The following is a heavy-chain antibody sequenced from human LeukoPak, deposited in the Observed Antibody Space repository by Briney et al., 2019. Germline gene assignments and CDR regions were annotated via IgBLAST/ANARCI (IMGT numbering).Heavy chain of an antibody. J-gene: IGHJ3*02. V-gene: IGHV4-39*01. CDR1: GGSISSSSYY. CDR3: ARRSHKDRRAAFDI. Sequence: SETLSLTCTVSGGSISSSSYYWGWIRQPPGKGLEWIGSIYYSGSTYYNPSLKSRVTISVDTSKNQFSLKLSSVTAADTAVHYCARRSHKDRRAAFDIWGQGTMVTASS. CDR2: IYYSGST. D-gene: IGHD1-14*01.